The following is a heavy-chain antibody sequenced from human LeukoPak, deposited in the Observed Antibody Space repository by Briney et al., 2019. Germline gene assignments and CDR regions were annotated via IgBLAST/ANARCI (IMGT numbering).Heavy chain of an antibody. CDR2: INPSGGST. CDR1: GYTFTSYY. J-gene: IGHJ4*02. CDR3: ARDPGHFDY. V-gene: IGHV1-46*01. Sequence: ASVKVSCKASGYTFTSYYMHWVRQAPGQGLEWMGIINPSGGSTSYAQKVQGRVTMTTDTSTSTAYMELRSLRSDDTAVYYCARDPGHFDYWGQGTLVTVSS.